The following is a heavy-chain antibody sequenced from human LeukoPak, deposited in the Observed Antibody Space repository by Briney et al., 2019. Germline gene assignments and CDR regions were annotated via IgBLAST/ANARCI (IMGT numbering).Heavy chain of an antibody. V-gene: IGHV1-18*01. J-gene: IGHJ4*02. CDR3: AIVARNFDY. CDR2: ISAYNGNT. CDR1: GYTFSRYA. D-gene: IGHD1-14*01. Sequence: ASVKVSCKASGYTFSRYAITWARQAPGQGLEWMGWISAYNGNTDYAENLQGRVNMTRDISTNTAYMEMRSLRCDDTAVYYCAIVARNFDYWGQGTLVAVSS.